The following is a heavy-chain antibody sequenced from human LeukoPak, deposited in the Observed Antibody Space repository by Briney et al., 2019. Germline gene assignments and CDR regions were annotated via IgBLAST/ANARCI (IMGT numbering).Heavy chain of an antibody. J-gene: IGHJ5*02. CDR1: GGSISSGSYY. CDR2: IYTSGST. Sequence: PSETLSLTCTVSGGSISSGSYYWSWIRQPAGKGLEWIGRIYTSGSTNYNPSLKSRVTMSVDTSKNQFSLKLSSVTAADTAVYYCARGVDYGSGSYYNNWFDPWGQGTLVTVSS. D-gene: IGHD3-10*01. CDR3: ARGVDYGSGSYYNNWFDP. V-gene: IGHV4-61*02.